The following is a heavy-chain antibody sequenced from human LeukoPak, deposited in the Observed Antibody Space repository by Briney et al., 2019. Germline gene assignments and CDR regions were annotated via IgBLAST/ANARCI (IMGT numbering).Heavy chain of an antibody. V-gene: IGHV4-59*01. CDR1: GGSISDSY. Sequence: SETLSLTCTVSGGSISDSYWNWIRQPPGKGLEWIGYIYYSGSTTYNPSLKSRVTMSVDTAKNQFSLKLRSVTAADTAVYYCARGDFCSSSNCYLRPMDVWGKGTTVTVSS. CDR2: IYYSGST. J-gene: IGHJ6*03. D-gene: IGHD2-2*01. CDR3: ARGDFCSSSNCYLRPMDV.